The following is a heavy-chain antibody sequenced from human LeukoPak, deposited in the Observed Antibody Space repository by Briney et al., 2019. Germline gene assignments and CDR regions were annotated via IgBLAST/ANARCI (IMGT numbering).Heavy chain of an antibody. CDR2: MNPNSGNT. Sequence: GASVKVSCKASGYTFTSYDINWVRQATGQGLEWMGWMNPNSGNTGYAQKFQGRVTMTRNTSISTAYMELSSLRSEATAVYYCARGRCPLSVRFLEWFPLYMDVWGKGTTVTASS. CDR1: GYTFTSYD. V-gene: IGHV1-8*01. CDR3: ARGRCPLSVRFLEWFPLYMDV. J-gene: IGHJ6*03. D-gene: IGHD3-3*01.